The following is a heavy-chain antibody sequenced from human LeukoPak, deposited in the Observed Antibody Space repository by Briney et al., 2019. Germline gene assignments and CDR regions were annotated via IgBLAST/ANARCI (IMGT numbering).Heavy chain of an antibody. Sequence: GGCLRLSCAASGFTFSDYYMSWIRQAPGKGLEWVSHISSSGSTIYYADSVKGRFTISRDNAKNSLYLQMNSLRAEDTAVYYCARELGASNFDYWGQGTLVTVSS. CDR2: ISSSGSTI. CDR3: ARELGASNFDY. V-gene: IGHV3-11*01. D-gene: IGHD1-26*01. CDR1: GFTFSDYY. J-gene: IGHJ4*02.